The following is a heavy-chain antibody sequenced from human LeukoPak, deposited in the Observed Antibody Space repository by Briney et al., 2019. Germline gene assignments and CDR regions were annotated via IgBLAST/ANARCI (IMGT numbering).Heavy chain of an antibody. V-gene: IGHV3-74*01. CDR1: GFTFSSYW. CDR3: ARLSSRWYYFDY. J-gene: IGHJ4*02. D-gene: IGHD6-13*01. Sequence: GGSLRLSCAASGFTFSSYWMHWVRQAPGKGLVWVSRIDSDGSSTTYADSVKGRFTISRDNAKNTLYLQMNSLRAEDTAVYYCARLSSRWYYFDYWGQGTLVTVSS. CDR2: IDSDGSST.